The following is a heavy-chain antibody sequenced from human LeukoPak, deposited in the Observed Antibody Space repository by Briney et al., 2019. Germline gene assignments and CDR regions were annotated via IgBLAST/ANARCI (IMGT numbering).Heavy chain of an antibody. Sequence: GGSLRLSCVASGFTSSSNAMSWVRQAPGMGPDWVSSITFSGSSTDYADSVKGRFTISRDNAKNSLYLQMNSLRAEDTAVYYCAELGITMIGGVWGKGTTVTISS. CDR1: GFTSSSNA. V-gene: IGHV3-23*01. D-gene: IGHD3-10*02. J-gene: IGHJ6*04. CDR2: ITFSGSST. CDR3: AELGITMIGGV.